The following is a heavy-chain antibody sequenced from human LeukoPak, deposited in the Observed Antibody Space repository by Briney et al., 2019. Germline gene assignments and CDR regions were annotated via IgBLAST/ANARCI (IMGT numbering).Heavy chain of an antibody. CDR2: ISEDGSST. Sequence: PGGSLRLSCAASGFTFSSYWMHWVRHTPGKGLVWVSRISEDGSSTSYADSVKGRFTISRDNAKNMLYLQLNSLRVEDTAVYYCARDQLYCSGGYCYKDYWGQGTLVTVSS. CDR1: GFTFSSYW. V-gene: IGHV3-74*01. CDR3: ARDQLYCSGGYCYKDY. D-gene: IGHD2-15*01. J-gene: IGHJ4*02.